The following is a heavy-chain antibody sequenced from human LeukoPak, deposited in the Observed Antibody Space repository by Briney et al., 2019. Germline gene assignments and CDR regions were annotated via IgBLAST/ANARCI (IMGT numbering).Heavy chain of an antibody. CDR1: GFTFSSYE. CDR3: ARVLSRVVTAIMDV. D-gene: IGHD2-21*02. CDR2: ISSSSSYI. Sequence: GGSLRLSCAASGFTFSSYEMNWVRQAPGKGLEWVSSISSSSSYIYYADSVKGRFTISRDNAKNSLYLQMNSLRAEDTAVYYCARVLSRVVTAIMDVWGKGTTVTVSS. J-gene: IGHJ6*03. V-gene: IGHV3-21*01.